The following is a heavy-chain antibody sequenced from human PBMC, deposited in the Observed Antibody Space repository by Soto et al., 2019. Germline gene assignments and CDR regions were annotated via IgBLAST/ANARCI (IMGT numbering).Heavy chain of an antibody. CDR3: AKDPGADSSGYYCSFDY. CDR1: GFTFSSYA. V-gene: IGHV3-23*01. D-gene: IGHD3-22*01. CDR2: ISGSGGST. J-gene: IGHJ4*02. Sequence: GGSRRLSCAASGFTFSSYAMSWVRQAPGKGLGGVSPISGSGGSTYYADSVKGRFTISRDNSKTTLYLQMNKMRAEDTAVYYCAKDPGADSSGYYCSFDYWGQGTLVTVSS.